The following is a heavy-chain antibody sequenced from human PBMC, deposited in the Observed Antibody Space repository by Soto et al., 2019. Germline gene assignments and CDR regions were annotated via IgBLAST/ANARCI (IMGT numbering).Heavy chain of an antibody. CDR3: AKDRANYGDGGLDY. D-gene: IGHD4-17*01. V-gene: IGHV3-53*04. CDR2: MYPDGSR. CDR1: GFIVSGSY. J-gene: IGHJ4*02. Sequence: EVQLVESGGDLVQPGGSLRLSCVASGFIVSGSYMSWVRQAPGEGLEWVSVMYPDGSRHYAESVKGRFAISRQNSENTVYLQMNSLRSEDTAVYYCAKDRANYGDGGLDYWGQGTLVTVSS.